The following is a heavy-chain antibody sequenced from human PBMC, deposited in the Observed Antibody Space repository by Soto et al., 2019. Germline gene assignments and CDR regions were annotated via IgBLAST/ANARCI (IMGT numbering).Heavy chain of an antibody. J-gene: IGHJ4*03. Sequence: GGSLRLSCAASGFTFDDYAMHWVRQAPGKGMEWVSGISWNSGSIGYADSVKGRFTISRDNAKNSLYLQMNSLRAEDTALYYCAKSIVVLPAAPEGYFDYWCQGTLVTVSS. CDR3: AKSIVVLPAAPEGYFDY. CDR1: GFTFDDYA. V-gene: IGHV3-9*01. CDR2: ISWNSGSI. D-gene: IGHD2-2*01.